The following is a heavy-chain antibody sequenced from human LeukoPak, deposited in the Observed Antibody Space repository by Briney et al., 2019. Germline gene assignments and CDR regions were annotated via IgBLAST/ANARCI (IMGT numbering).Heavy chain of an antibody. V-gene: IGHV4-59*01. CDR2: VYYTSTT. D-gene: IGHD6-19*01. J-gene: IGHJ6*03. CDR3: ARHRAVGWDYYLDV. Sequence: PSETLSLTCTVSAVSISSYYWSWIRQRPGKGLEWSVYVYYTSTTNYKPSLKSLATISAQTSKNHFSLQLRSVTAANTAVYYCARHRAVGWDYYLDVGAKGTTVTV. CDR1: AVSISSYY.